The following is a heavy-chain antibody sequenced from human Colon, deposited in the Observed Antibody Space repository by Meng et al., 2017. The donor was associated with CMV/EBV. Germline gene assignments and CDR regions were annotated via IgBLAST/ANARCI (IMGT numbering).Heavy chain of an antibody. Sequence: GSLRLSCAVSSGSITSSNWWTWVRQPPGKGLEWIGEIYHSGTTNYNPSLKSRVTISVDKSKNQFSLNLNSVTATDTAVYYCARGLYSTGWMGTGWGQGTLVTVSS. D-gene: IGHD6-19*01. CDR2: IYHSGTT. CDR1: SGSITSSNW. V-gene: IGHV4-4*02. CDR3: ARGLYSTGWMGTG. J-gene: IGHJ4*02.